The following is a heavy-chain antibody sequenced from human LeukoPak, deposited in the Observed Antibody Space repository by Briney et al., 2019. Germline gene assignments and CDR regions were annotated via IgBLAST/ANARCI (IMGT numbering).Heavy chain of an antibody. CDR3: ARDPYSGRYGDDYYYYMDV. D-gene: IGHD1-26*01. Sequence: GGSLRLSCAASGFTFSSYWMSWVRQAPGKGLEWVANIKKDGSEKYYVESVKGRFTISRDNAKNSLYLQMNSLRAEDTAVYYCARDPYSGRYGDDYYYYMDVWGKETTVTISS. CDR2: IKKDGSEK. V-gene: IGHV3-7*01. J-gene: IGHJ6*03. CDR1: GFTFSSYW.